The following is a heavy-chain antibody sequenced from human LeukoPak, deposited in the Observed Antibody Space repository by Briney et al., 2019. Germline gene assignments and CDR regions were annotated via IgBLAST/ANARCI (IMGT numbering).Heavy chain of an antibody. CDR3: ARDSTIVGATTSDY. D-gene: IGHD1-26*01. CDR1: GFTFSSYS. J-gene: IGHJ4*02. Sequence: PGGSLRLSCAASGFTFSSYSMNWVRQAPGKGLEWVSSISSSSSYIYYADSVKGRFTISRDNAKNSLYLQMNSLIAEDTAVYYCARDSTIVGATTSDYWGQGTLVTVSS. CDR2: ISSSSSYI. V-gene: IGHV3-21*01.